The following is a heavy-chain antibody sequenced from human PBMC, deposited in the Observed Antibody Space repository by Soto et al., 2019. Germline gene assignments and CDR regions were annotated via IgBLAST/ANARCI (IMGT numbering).Heavy chain of an antibody. Sequence: PGGSLRLSCAASGFTFSSYWMSWVRQAPGKGLEWVANIKQDGSEKCYVDSVKGRFTISRDNAKNSLYLQMNSLRADDTAVYYCAIDPCLEWLPYTDYYGMDVWGQGTTVTVSS. CDR3: AIDPCLEWLPYTDYYGMDV. V-gene: IGHV3-7*03. CDR1: GFTFSSYW. D-gene: IGHD3-3*01. J-gene: IGHJ6*02. CDR2: IKQDGSEK.